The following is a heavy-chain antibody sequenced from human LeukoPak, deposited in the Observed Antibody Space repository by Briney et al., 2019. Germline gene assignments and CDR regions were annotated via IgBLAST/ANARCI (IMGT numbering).Heavy chain of an antibody. J-gene: IGHJ3*02. CDR3: ARVSTVRGVLKGAFDI. D-gene: IGHD3-10*01. V-gene: IGHV4-4*02. CDR2: IYHSGST. CDR1: GGSISSSNW. Sequence: SETLSLTCAVSGGSISSSNWWSWVRQPPGKGLEWIGEIYHSGSTNYNPSLKSRVTISVDKSKNQFSLKLSSVTAADTAVYYCARVSTVRGVLKGAFDIWGQGTMVTVSS.